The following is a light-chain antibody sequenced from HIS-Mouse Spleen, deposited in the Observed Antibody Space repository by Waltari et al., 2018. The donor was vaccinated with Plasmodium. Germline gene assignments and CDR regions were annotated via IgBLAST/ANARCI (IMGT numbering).Light chain of an antibody. CDR3: QAWDSSTVV. J-gene: IGLJ2*01. Sequence: SYELTQPPSVSVSPGQTASITCSGDKLGDKYACWYQQKPGQYPVLVIYQDSKLPSGIPERFSGSNAGNTATLTISGTQAMDAADYYCQAWDSSTVVFGGGTKLTVL. CDR2: QDS. CDR1: KLGDKY. V-gene: IGLV3-1*01.